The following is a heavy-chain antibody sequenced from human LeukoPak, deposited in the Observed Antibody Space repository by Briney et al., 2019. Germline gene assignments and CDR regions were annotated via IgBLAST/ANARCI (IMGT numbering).Heavy chain of an antibody. J-gene: IGHJ4*02. CDR2: ISAYNGNT. V-gene: IGHV1-18*01. Sequence: ASVKVSCKASGYTFTSYGISWVRQAPGQGLEWMGWISAYNGNTNYAQKLQGRVTMTTDTSTSTAYMELRSLRSDDTAVYYCARDYYYDSSGYTQAIDYWGQGTLVTVSS. CDR3: ARDYYYDSSGYTQAIDY. D-gene: IGHD3-22*01. CDR1: GYTFTSYG.